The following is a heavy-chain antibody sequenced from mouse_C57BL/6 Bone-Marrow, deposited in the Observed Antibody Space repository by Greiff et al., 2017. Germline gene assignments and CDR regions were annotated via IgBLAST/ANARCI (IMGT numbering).Heavy chain of an antibody. CDR2: IDPSDSYT. Sequence: QVQLQQPGAELVMPGASVKLSCKASGYSFTSYWMHWVKQRPGHGLEWIGEIDPSDSYTNYNQKFKGKSTLTVDKSSSTAYMQLSSLTSEDTAVYYCARDYYSNHYYAMDYWGQGTSVTVSS. CDR1: GYSFTSYW. D-gene: IGHD2-5*01. J-gene: IGHJ4*01. CDR3: ARDYYSNHYYAMDY. V-gene: IGHV1-69*01.